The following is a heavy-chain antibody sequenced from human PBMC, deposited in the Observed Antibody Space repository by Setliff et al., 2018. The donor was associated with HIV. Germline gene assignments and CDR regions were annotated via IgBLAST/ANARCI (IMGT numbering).Heavy chain of an antibody. CDR3: ARHDVVRGAIDN. CDR2: IRYDGSNK. V-gene: IGHV3-30*02. D-gene: IGHD3-10*01. J-gene: IGHJ4*02. Sequence: GGSLRLSCAASGFTFSNAWMSWVRQAPGKGLEWVAFIRYDGSNKYYADSVKGRFTISRDNSKNTLYLQMNSLRAEDTAVYYCARHDVVRGAIDNWGQGTLVTVSS. CDR1: GFTFSNAW.